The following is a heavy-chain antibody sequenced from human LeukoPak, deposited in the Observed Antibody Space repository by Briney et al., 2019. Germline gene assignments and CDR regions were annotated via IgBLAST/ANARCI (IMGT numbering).Heavy chain of an antibody. V-gene: IGHV3-66*01. D-gene: IGHD3-16*01. CDR1: GFTVSSNY. CDR3: ARDKLYDYVWGSYQFDY. J-gene: IGHJ4*02. Sequence: GGSLRLSCAASGFTVSSNYMSWVRQAPGKGLEWVSVIYSGGSTYYADSVKGRFTISRDNSKNTLYLQMNSLRAEDTAVYYCARDKLYDYVWGSYQFDYWGQGTLVTVSS. CDR2: IYSGGST.